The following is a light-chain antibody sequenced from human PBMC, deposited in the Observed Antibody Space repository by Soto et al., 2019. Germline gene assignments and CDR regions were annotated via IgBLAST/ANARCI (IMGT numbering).Light chain of an antibody. J-gene: IGKJ1*01. CDR2: DAS. Sequence: ETVLTQSPDTVSLSPGERATLSCRASQSVSSSYLAWYQQKPGQAPRLLIYDASNRATGIPARFSGSGSATEFTLIISSLQSEDFAVYYCQQYKNWPRTFGQGTKVDIK. V-gene: IGKV3D-15*01. CDR1: QSVSSSY. CDR3: QQYKNWPRT.